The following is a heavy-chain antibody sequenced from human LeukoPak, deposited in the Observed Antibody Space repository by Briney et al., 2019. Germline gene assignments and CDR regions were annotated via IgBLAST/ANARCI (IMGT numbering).Heavy chain of an antibody. CDR3: ARVYGDYDHAFDI. Sequence: PGRSLRLSCAASGFTFSSYAMHWVRQAPGKGLEWVAVISYDGSNKYYADSVKGRFTISRDNSKNTLYLQMNSLRAGDTAVYYCARVYGDYDHAFDIWGQGTMVTVSS. J-gene: IGHJ3*02. CDR1: GFTFSSYA. CDR2: ISYDGSNK. D-gene: IGHD4-17*01. V-gene: IGHV3-30-3*01.